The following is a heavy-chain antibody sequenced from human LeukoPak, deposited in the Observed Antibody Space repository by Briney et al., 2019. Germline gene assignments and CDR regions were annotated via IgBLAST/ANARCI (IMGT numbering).Heavy chain of an antibody. CDR3: ARVALEIATKGGFDY. J-gene: IGHJ4*02. D-gene: IGHD5-24*01. CDR1: GYTFTGYY. V-gene: IGHV1-2*02. CDR2: INPNSGGT. Sequence: ASVKVSCKASGYTFTGYYMHWVRQAPGQGLEWMGWINPNSGGTNYAQKFQGRVTMTRDTSISTAYMELSRLRSDDTAVYYCARVALEIATKGGFDYWGQGTLVTVSS.